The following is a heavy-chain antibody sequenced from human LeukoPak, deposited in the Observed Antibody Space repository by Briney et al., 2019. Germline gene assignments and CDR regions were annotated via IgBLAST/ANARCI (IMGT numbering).Heavy chain of an antibody. D-gene: IGHD4-11*01. J-gene: IGHJ6*03. V-gene: IGHV4-59*01. CDR1: DDSITMYY. Sequence: SETLSLTCSVSDDSITMYYWTWIRQPPGKGLEWIGYVDHTGSTNFNPSLNGRVSTSRDTSKNLFSLRLRSVTAADTAVYFCARGRVSSSTWYSTYYYYFYMDVWGKGTTVTISS. CDR2: VDHTGST. CDR3: ARGRVSSSTWYSTYYYYFYMDV.